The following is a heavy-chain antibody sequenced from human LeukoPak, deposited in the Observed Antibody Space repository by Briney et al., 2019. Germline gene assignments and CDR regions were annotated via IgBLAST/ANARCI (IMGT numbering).Heavy chain of an antibody. CDR1: GFTFSSYA. V-gene: IGHV3-64*01. CDR2: ISSNGGST. CDR3: ARDVPQDYYDSSGYPSYYYYMDV. Sequence: GGSLRLSCAASGFTFSSYAMHWVRQAPGNGLEYVSAISSNGGSTYYANSVKGRFTISRDNSKNTLYLQMGSLRAEDMAVYYCARDVPQDYYDSSGYPSYYYYMDVWGKGTTVTVSS. D-gene: IGHD3-22*01. J-gene: IGHJ6*03.